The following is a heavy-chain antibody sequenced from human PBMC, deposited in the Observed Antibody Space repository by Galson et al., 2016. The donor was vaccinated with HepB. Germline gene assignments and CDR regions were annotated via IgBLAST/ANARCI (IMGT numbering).Heavy chain of an antibody. D-gene: IGHD6-13*01. V-gene: IGHV3-23*01. CDR3: GKDRRRIAAAGRGVEN. CDR1: GFTFSGSA. CDR2: ISGSGETT. Sequence: SLRLSCAASGFTFSGSAMNWVRQAPGKGLEWVSSISGSGETTYNADSVKGRFTISRDNSKNTLYLQMDSLRVEDTAVYHCGKDRRRIAAAGRGVENWGQGTLVTVSS. J-gene: IGHJ4*02.